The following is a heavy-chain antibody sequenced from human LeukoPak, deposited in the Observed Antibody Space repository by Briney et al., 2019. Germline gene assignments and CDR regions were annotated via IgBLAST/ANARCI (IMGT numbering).Heavy chain of an antibody. V-gene: IGHV1-18*01. D-gene: IGHD4-17*01. CDR1: GYTFTSYG. Sequence: ASVKVSCKASGYTFTSYGISWVRQAPGQGLEWMGWISAYNGNTNYAQKLQGRVTMTTDTSTTTAYMELRSLRSDDTAVCFCARGSDYGDYGDYWGQGTLVTVSS. CDR3: ARGSDYGDYGDY. J-gene: IGHJ4*02. CDR2: ISAYNGNT.